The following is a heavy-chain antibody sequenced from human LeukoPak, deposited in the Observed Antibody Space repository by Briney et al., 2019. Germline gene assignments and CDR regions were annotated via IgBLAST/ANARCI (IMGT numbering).Heavy chain of an antibody. CDR2: ISDSGGRT. D-gene: IGHD3-22*01. CDR1: GLTLSNYG. V-gene: IGHV3-23*01. CDR3: AKRGVVIRVILVGFHKEAYYFDS. J-gene: IGHJ4*02. Sequence: GGSLRLSCAVSGLTLSNYGMSWVRQAPGKRLEWVAGISDSGGRTNYADSVKGRFTISRDNPKNTLYLQMNSLRAEDTAVYFCAKRGVVIRVILVGFHKEAYYFDSWGQGALVTVSS.